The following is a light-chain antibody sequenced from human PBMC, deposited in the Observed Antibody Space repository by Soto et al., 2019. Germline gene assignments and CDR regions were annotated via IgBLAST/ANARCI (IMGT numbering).Light chain of an antibody. CDR2: AAS. V-gene: IGKV1-39*01. CDR1: QSIGTN. Sequence: DIQMTQSPSSLPASVGDRVTLTCRASQSIGTNLNWYQQKPGKAPKLLIYAASSLQSGVPSRLSGSGSGTDFTLTISSLQPEDFATYYCQQSYTIPYTFGQGTKLEIK. J-gene: IGKJ2*01. CDR3: QQSYTIPYT.